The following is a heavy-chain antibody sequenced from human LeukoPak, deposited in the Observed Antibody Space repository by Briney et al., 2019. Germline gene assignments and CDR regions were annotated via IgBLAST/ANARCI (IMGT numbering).Heavy chain of an antibody. V-gene: IGHV1-2*06. D-gene: IGHD2-15*01. CDR2: INPNSGGT. CDR3: ASRLMVAATWFDP. CDR1: GYTFTGYY. J-gene: IGHJ5*02. Sequence: ASVKVSCKASGYTFTGYYMHWVRQAPGQGLEWMGRINPNSGGTNYAQKFQGRVTITRDTSISTAYMELSRLRSDDTAVYYCASRLMVAATWFDPWGQGTLVTVSS.